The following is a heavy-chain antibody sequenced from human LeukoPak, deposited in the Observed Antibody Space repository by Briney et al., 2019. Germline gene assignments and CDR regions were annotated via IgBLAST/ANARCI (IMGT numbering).Heavy chain of an antibody. V-gene: IGHV3-15*01. CDR3: TTDRGEQWLPRSPFDY. CDR2: IKSKTDGGTT. CDR1: GFTFSNAW. Sequence: GGSLRLSCAASGFTFSNAWMSWVRQAPGKGLEWVGRIKSKTDGGTTDYAAPVKGRFTISRDDSKNTLYLQMNSLKTEDTAVYYCTTDRGEQWLPRSPFDYWGQGTLVTVSS. D-gene: IGHD6-19*01. J-gene: IGHJ4*02.